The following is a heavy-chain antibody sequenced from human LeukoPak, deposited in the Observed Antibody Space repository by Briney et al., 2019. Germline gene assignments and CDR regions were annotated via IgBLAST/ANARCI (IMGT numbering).Heavy chain of an antibody. D-gene: IGHD1-1*01. CDR3: ARDDWNDLFDY. J-gene: IGHJ4*02. V-gene: IGHV4-38-2*02. Sequence: SETLSLTCAVSGYSISSGYYWGWIRQPPGKGLEGIGSIYYSGSTYYNPSLKSRVTITVDTSKNQFSLKLSSVTAADAGVYYCARDDWNDLFDYWGQGTLVTVSS. CDR1: GYSISSGYY. CDR2: IYYSGST.